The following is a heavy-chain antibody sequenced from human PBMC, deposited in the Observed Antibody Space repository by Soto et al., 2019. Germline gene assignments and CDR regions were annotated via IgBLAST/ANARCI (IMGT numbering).Heavy chain of an antibody. D-gene: IGHD6-13*01. CDR1: GYSFTSYW. CDR2: IYPGDSDT. CDR3: TTVWFPQLVRTQYYYYGMDV. J-gene: IGHJ6*02. Sequence: PGESLKISCKGSGYSFTSYWIGWVRQMPGKGLEWMGIIYPGDSDTRYSPSFQGQVTISADKSISTAYLQMNSLKTEDTAVYYCTTVWFPQLVRTQYYYYGMDVWGQGTTVTVSS. V-gene: IGHV5-51*01.